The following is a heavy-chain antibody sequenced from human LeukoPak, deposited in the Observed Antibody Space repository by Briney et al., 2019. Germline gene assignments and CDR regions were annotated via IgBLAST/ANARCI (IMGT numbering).Heavy chain of an antibody. CDR3: AREEWLLPLAFDI. Sequence: PGGSLRLSCAASGFTFSSYGMHWVRQAPGKGLEWVAVISYDGSNKYYADSVRGRFTISRDNSKNTLYLQMNSLRAEDTAVYYCAREEWLLPLAFDIWGQGTMVTVSS. V-gene: IGHV3-30*03. CDR2: ISYDGSNK. D-gene: IGHD3-3*01. J-gene: IGHJ3*02. CDR1: GFTFSSYG.